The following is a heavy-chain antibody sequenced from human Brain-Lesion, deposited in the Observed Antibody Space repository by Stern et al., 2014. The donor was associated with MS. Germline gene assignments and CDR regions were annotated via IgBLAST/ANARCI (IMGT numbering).Heavy chain of an antibody. J-gene: IGHJ6*02. V-gene: IGHV3-7*01. CDR2: LKEDGTAK. D-gene: IGHD3-3*01. CDR3: ARVYNTIYGIVTQRGSGMDV. CDR1: GFTFGNYW. Sequence: EVQLVESGGGLVQPGGSLTISCTAAGFTFGNYWMTWVRQAPGKGLEWVANLKEDGTAKNYVDSVKGLFTISRDNARNSLYLQMNSLRVEDTALYYCARVYNTIYGIVTQRGSGMDVWGQGTTVIVSS.